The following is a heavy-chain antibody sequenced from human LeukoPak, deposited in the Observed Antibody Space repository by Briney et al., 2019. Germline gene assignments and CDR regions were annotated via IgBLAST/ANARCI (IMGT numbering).Heavy chain of an antibody. Sequence: PSETLSLTCAVYGGSFSGYYWSWIRQHPGKGLEWIGYIYYSGITYFNPSLKSRVTISVHTSNNQFSLMLSSVTAADTAVYYCARWGPDAFDIWGQGTMVTVSS. D-gene: IGHD1-26*01. CDR1: GGSFSGYY. J-gene: IGHJ3*02. CDR3: ARWGPDAFDI. CDR2: IYYSGIT. V-gene: IGHV4-31*11.